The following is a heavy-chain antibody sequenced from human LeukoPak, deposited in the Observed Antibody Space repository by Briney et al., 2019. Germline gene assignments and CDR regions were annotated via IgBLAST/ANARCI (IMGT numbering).Heavy chain of an antibody. D-gene: IGHD3-22*01. V-gene: IGHV4-30-4*01. CDR3: WSSDYYYGMDV. J-gene: IGHJ6*02. CDR1: GGSISSGDYY. Sequence: SETLSLTCTVSGGSISSGDYYWSWIRQPPGKGLEWIGYIYYSGSTYYNPSLKSRVTISVDTSKNQFSLKLSSVTAADTAVYYCWSSDYYYGMDVWGQGTTVTAS. CDR2: IYYSGST.